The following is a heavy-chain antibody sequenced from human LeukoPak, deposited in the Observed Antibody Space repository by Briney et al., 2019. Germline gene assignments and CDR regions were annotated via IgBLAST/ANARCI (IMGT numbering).Heavy chain of an antibody. Sequence: PGGSLRLSCAASGFTFSRFWMSWVRQAPGKGLEWVAYIKQDGSEKNYVDSVRGRFTISRNNAKNSVYLQMDSLRAEDTALYYCARDSTGYGYEEWYCGQGSLVT. CDR3: ARDSTGYGYEEWY. V-gene: IGHV3-7*01. CDR1: GFTFSRFW. J-gene: IGHJ4*02. CDR2: IKQDGSEK. D-gene: IGHD5-18*01.